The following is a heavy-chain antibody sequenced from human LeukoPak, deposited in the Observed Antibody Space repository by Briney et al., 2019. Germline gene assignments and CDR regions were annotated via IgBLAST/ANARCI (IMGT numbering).Heavy chain of an antibody. CDR2: GDSDT. Sequence: GDSDTRYSPSFQGQVTISADKSISTAYLQWSSLKASDTAMYYCARLDEGYCSGGSCYPGGYWGRGTLVTVSS. J-gene: IGHJ4*02. CDR3: ARLDEGYCSGGSCYPGGY. D-gene: IGHD2-15*01. V-gene: IGHV5-51*01.